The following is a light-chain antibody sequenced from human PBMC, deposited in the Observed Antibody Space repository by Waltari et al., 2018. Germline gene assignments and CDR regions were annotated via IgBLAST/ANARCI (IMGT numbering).Light chain of an antibody. V-gene: IGLV2-23*02. J-gene: IGLJ1*01. CDR1: SSDVGNYNL. CDR3: CSYVGLGTYV. CDR2: EVT. Sequence: QSGLTQPASASGSPGQSITISCPGTSSDVGNYNLVSWYQQHPGKAPKLLIYEVTKRASWTSDRFSASKAGNTASLTISGLQAQEDEADYYCCSYVGLGTYVFGTGTKVTV.